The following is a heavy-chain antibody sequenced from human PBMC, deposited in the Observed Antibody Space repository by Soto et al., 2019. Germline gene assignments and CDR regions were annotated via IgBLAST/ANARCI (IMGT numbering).Heavy chain of an antibody. Sequence: GASVKVSCKASGGTFSSYTISWVRQAPGQGLEWMGRIIPYNGKANYAQKFQGRVTMTTDTSTSTAYMELRSLRSDDTAVYYCARDRYCSGGSCYDYTFQHWGQGTLVTVSS. CDR1: GGTFSSYT. CDR2: IIPYNGKA. D-gene: IGHD2-15*01. J-gene: IGHJ1*01. V-gene: IGHV1-18*01. CDR3: ARDRYCSGGSCYDYTFQH.